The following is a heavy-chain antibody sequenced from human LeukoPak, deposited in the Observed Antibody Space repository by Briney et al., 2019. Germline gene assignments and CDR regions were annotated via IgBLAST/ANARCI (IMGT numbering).Heavy chain of an antibody. CDR2: ISSSGSTI. V-gene: IGHV3-48*03. Sequence: GGSLRLSCAASGFTFSSYEMNWVRQAPGKGLEWVSYISSSGSTIYYADSVKGRFTISRDNAKNSLYLQMNSLRAEDTAVYYCDAGSIVVVIGYWGQGTLVTVSS. CDR1: GFTFSSYE. CDR3: DAGSIVVVIGY. D-gene: IGHD3-22*01. J-gene: IGHJ4*02.